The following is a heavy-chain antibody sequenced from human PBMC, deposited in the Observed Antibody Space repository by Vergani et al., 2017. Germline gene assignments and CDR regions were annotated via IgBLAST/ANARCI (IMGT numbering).Heavy chain of an antibody. V-gene: IGHV4-34*02. CDR2: VHRNGNT. J-gene: IGHJ4*02. Sequence: QVQLQQWGAGLVKPSETLSLTCVVHGGSLSGSYWSWIRQPPGKGLEWIGCVHRNGNTYYTSSLRSRATISRDTSKNQFSLRLTSVTAADTAVYYCARQNPYGSAHVDFWGLGVLVTVSA. D-gene: IGHD3-10*01. CDR1: GGSLSGSY. CDR3: ARQNPYGSAHVDF.